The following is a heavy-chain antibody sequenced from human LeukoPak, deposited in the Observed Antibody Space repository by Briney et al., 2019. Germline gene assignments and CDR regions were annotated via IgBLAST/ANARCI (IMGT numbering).Heavy chain of an antibody. CDR3: AKRGFSEWFPYYFDY. CDR2: ISGSGGST. V-gene: IGHV3-23*01. CDR1: GFTFSSYA. Sequence: GGSLRLSCAASGFTFSSYAMSWVRQAPGKGLEWVSAISGSGGSTYYADSVKGRFTISRDNSKNTLYLQMNSLRAEDTAVYYCAKRGFSEWFPYYFDYWGQGTLVTVSS. J-gene: IGHJ4*02. D-gene: IGHD3-3*01.